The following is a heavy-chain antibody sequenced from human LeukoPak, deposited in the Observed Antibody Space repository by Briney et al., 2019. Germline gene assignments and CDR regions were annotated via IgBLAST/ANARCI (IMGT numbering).Heavy chain of an antibody. CDR1: GFIFSGYG. CDR2: IRYEGSNK. V-gene: IGHV3-30*02. D-gene: IGHD3-10*01. CDR3: ARKRHYYGSGGASANFDY. Sequence: QTGGSLRLSCAASGFIFSGYGMHWVRQAPGKGLQWVTFIRYEGSNKYYADSVKGRFTISRDNSKNTLYLQMNSLRAEDTAVYYCARKRHYYGSGGASANFDYWGQGTLVTVSS. J-gene: IGHJ4*02.